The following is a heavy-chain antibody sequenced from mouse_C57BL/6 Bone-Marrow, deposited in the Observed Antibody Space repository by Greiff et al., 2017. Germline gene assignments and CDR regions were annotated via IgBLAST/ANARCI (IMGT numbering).Heavy chain of an antibody. D-gene: IGHD1-1*01. J-gene: IGHJ3*01. V-gene: IGHV10S3*01. Sequence: GGGLVQPKGSLNLSCAASGFTFNTNAMNWVRQAPGKGLEWVARIRSKSNNYATYYADSVKDRFTISRDDSQSMLYLQMNNLKTEDTAMYYCVREGGSPGFAYWGQGTLVTVSA. CDR3: VREGGSPGFAY. CDR1: GFTFNTNA. CDR2: IRSKSNNYAT.